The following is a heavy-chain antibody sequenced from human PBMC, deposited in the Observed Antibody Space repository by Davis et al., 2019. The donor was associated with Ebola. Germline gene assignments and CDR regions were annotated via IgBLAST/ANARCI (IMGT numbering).Heavy chain of an antibody. CDR2: INHSGST. CDR1: GGSFSGYY. V-gene: IGHV4-34*01. CDR3: ARGLQCGGDCYAFFDL. J-gene: IGHJ4*02. Sequence: SETLSLTCAVYGGSFSGYYWSWIRQPPGKGLEWIGEINHSGSTNYNPSLKSRVTISVDTSKNQISLSLTSVTAADSAVYYCARGLQCGGDCYAFFDLWGLGTLVTVSS. D-gene: IGHD2-21*02.